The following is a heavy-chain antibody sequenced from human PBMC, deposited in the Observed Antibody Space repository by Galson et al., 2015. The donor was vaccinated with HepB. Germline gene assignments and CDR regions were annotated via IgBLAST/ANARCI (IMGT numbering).Heavy chain of an antibody. CDR1: GFTVSSNY. J-gene: IGHJ6*02. CDR2: IYSGGST. CDR3: ARDMGSYYYYYGMDV. V-gene: IGHV3-66*01. D-gene: IGHD1-26*01. Sequence: SLRLSCAASGFTVSSNYMSWVRQAPGKGLEWVPVIYSGGSTYYADSVKGRFTISRDNSKNTLYLQMNSLRAEDTAVYYCARDMGSYYYYYGMDVWGQGTTVTVSS.